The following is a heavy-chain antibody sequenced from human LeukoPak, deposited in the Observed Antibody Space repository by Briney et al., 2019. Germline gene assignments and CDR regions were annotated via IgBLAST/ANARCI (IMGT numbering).Heavy chain of an antibody. CDR3: ARGPGGYSGYETRETYYYYYYMDV. CDR2: MNPNSGNT. Sequence: ASVKVSCKASGYTFTSYDINWVRQATGQGLEWMGWMNPNSGNTGCAQKFQGRVTMTRNTSISTAYMELSSLRSEDTAVYYCARGPGGYSGYETRETYYYYYYMDVWGKGTTVTISS. V-gene: IGHV1-8*01. J-gene: IGHJ6*03. D-gene: IGHD5-12*01. CDR1: GYTFTSYD.